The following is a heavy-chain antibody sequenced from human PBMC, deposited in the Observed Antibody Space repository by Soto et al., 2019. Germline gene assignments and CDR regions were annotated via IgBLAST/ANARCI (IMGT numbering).Heavy chain of an antibody. J-gene: IGHJ4*02. CDR1: GGSISSGDYY. CDR2: IYYSGST. V-gene: IGHV4-30-4*01. CDR3: GRARTAGPYYDSTGFDY. Sequence: NPSETLSLTCTVSGGSISSGDYYWSWIRQPPGKGLEWIGYIYYSGSTYYNPSLKSRVTISVDTSKNQFSLKLSSVTAADTAVYYRGRARTAGPYYDSTGFDYWGQGTLVTVPS. D-gene: IGHD3-22*01.